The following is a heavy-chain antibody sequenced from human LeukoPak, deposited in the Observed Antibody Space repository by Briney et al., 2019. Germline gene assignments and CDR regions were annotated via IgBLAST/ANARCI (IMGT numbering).Heavy chain of an antibody. J-gene: IGHJ4*02. V-gene: IGHV3-30-3*01. D-gene: IGHD2-15*01. CDR1: GFTFSSYA. Sequence: PGGSLRRSCAASGFTFSSYAMHCVRQAPGKGLEWVAVISYDGSNKYYADSVKGRFTISTDNSTNTLYLQMNSLRAEDTAVYYCARELDIVVVVAATVFAYSGQGTLVTVSS. CDR3: ARELDIVVVVAATVFAY. CDR2: ISYDGSNK.